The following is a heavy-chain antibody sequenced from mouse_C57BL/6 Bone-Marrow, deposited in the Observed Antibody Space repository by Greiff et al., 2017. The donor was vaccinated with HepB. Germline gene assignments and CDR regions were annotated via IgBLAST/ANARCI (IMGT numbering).Heavy chain of an antibody. CDR3: ARDDYAAHFDY. D-gene: IGHD2-4*01. J-gene: IGHJ2*01. Sequence: EVMLVESGGGLVKPGGSLKLSCAASGFTFSSYGMSWVRQTPDKRLEWVATISSGGSYTYYPDSVKGRFTISRDNAKNTLYLQMSSLKSEDTAMYYCARDDYAAHFDYWGHGTTLTVSS. V-gene: IGHV5-6*03. CDR2: ISSGGSYT. CDR1: GFTFSSYG.